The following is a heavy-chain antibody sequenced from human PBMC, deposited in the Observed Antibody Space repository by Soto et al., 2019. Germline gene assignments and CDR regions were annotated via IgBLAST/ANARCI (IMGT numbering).Heavy chain of an antibody. CDR2: ISGRGGST. J-gene: IGHJ4*02. CDR3: ANLFGGNGNDY. V-gene: IGHV3-23*01. D-gene: IGHD1-20*01. Sequence: EVQLLESGGGLVQPGGSLRLSCAASGFTFSSYAMSWVRQAPGKGLEWVSGISGRGGSTYYADTVKGRFTIYRDNSKNTLYLQMNSLRAEDTASYYCANLFGGNGNDYWGRGTLVTVSS. CDR1: GFTFSSYA.